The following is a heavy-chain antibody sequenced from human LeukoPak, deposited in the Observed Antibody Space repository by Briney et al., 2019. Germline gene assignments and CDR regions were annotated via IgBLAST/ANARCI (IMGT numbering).Heavy chain of an antibody. CDR2: ISGSGGST. CDR3: AKGERYDFWSGTPNWYFDL. Sequence: PGGSLRLSCAASGFTFSSYAMSWVRQAPGKGLEWVSAISGSGGSTYYADYVKGRFTISRDNSKNTLYLQMNILRAEDTAVYYCAKGERYDFWSGTPNWYFDLWGRGTLVTVSS. CDR1: GFTFSSYA. D-gene: IGHD3-3*01. J-gene: IGHJ2*01. V-gene: IGHV3-23*01.